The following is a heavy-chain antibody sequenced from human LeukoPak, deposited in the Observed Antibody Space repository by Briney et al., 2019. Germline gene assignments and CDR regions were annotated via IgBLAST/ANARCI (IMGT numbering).Heavy chain of an antibody. D-gene: IGHD3-22*01. Sequence: GGSLRLSCAASGFTFSSYWMHWVRQAPGKGLVWVSRIKSDGSTNYADSVKGRFTISRDNANNTLSLQMNSLRPEDTGVYYCARAPSEIGGYYPEYFRHWGQGTLVTVSS. J-gene: IGHJ1*01. CDR2: IKSDGST. V-gene: IGHV3-74*01. CDR3: ARAPSEIGGYYPEYFRH. CDR1: GFTFSSYW.